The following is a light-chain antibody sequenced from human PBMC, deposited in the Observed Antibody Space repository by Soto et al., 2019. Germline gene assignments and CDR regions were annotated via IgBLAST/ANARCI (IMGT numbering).Light chain of an antibody. V-gene: IGKV3-15*01. CDR3: QQYQSWPLT. CDR1: QSVSNN. Sequence: EIVMTQSPATLSVSPGERATLSCWASQSVSNNLAWYQQKPGQAPRLLIYGASTRATGIAARFSASGSGTEFSLTISSLQSEDFAIYYCQQYQSWPLTFGGGTKVEIK. J-gene: IGKJ4*01. CDR2: GAS.